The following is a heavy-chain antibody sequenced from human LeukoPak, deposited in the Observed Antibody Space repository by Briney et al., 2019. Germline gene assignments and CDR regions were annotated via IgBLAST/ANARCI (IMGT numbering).Heavy chain of an antibody. CDR2: ISASGGST. CDR3: ARDPSVAGTSWFDP. J-gene: IGHJ5*02. CDR1: GFTFSSYA. Sequence: PGGSLRLSCAASGFTFSSYAMSWVRQAPGKGLEWVSAISASGGSTYYADSVKGRFTISRDNSKNTLFLQMNSLRAEDTAVYYCARDPSVAGTSWFDPWGQGTLVTVSS. D-gene: IGHD6-19*01. V-gene: IGHV3-23*01.